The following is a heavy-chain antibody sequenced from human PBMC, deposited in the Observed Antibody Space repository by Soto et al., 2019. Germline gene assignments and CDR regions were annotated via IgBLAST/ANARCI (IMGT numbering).Heavy chain of an antibody. V-gene: IGHV5-10-1*01. CDR1: GYSFAGYW. Sequence: GESLKISCKGSGYSFAGYWITWVRQKPGKGLEWMGRIDPSDSQTYYSPSFRGHVTISVTKSITTVFLQWSSLKASDTAMYYCASSGSLGYCSGGSCYAGDAFDIWGQGTMVTVSS. CDR3: ASSGSLGYCSGGSCYAGDAFDI. D-gene: IGHD2-15*01. J-gene: IGHJ3*02. CDR2: IDPSDSQT.